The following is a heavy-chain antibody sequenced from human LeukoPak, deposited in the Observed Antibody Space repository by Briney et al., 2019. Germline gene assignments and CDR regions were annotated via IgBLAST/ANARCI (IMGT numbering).Heavy chain of an antibody. V-gene: IGHV3-30*04. CDR2: ISYDGSNK. Sequence: GRSLKLSRTASGFTYSSYAMHWVRQAPGKGLEWVAVISYDGSNKYYADSVKGRFTISGDNSKNTLYLQMNSLRAEDTAVYYCARSGYSSSFDYWGQGTLVTVSS. D-gene: IGHD6-13*01. J-gene: IGHJ4*02. CDR1: GFTYSSYA. CDR3: ARSGYSSSFDY.